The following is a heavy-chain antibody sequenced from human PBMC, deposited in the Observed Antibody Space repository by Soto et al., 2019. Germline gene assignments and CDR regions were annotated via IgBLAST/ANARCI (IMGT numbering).Heavy chain of an antibody. CDR1: GGTFSSYA. J-gene: IGHJ4*02. CDR3: ARSEYYDSSGYSFDY. V-gene: IGHV1-69*13. Sequence: ASVKVSCKASGGTFSSYAISWVRQAPGQGLEWMGGIIPIFGTANYAQKFQGRVTITADESTSTAYMELSSLRSEDTAVYYCARSEYYDSSGYSFDYWGQGTLVTVSS. D-gene: IGHD3-22*01. CDR2: IIPIFGTA.